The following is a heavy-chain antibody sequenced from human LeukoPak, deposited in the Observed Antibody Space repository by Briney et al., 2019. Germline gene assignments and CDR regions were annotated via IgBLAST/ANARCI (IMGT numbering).Heavy chain of an antibody. Sequence: GESLKISCKGSGYSFTSYWIGWVRQMPGQGLEWMGIIYPGDSDTRYSPSFQGQVTISADKSISTAYLQWSSLKASDTAMYYCARHPNLPHIVVVPAAAVVAFDIWGQGTMVTVSS. J-gene: IGHJ3*02. CDR1: GYSFTSYW. CDR3: ARHPNLPHIVVVPAAAVVAFDI. CDR2: IYPGDSDT. D-gene: IGHD2-2*01. V-gene: IGHV5-51*01.